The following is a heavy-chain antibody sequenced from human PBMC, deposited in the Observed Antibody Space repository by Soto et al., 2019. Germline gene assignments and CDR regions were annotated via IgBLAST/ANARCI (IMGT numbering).Heavy chain of an antibody. CDR2: ICHSGNT. J-gene: IGHJ6*02. V-gene: IGHV4-30-2*01. CDR1: GGSITIGGYC. Sequence: SETLSLTCTVSGGSITIGGYCWSWIRQPPGQGLEWIGYICHSGNTYYNPSLKSRVTISVDKSKNQFSLKLSSVTAADTAVYYCARDLVPAAGTYYYYYGMDVWGQGTTVTVSS. CDR3: ARDLVPAAGTYYYYYGMDV. D-gene: IGHD6-13*01.